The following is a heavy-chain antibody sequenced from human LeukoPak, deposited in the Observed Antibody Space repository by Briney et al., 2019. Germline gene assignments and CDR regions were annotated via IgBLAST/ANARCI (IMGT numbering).Heavy chain of an antibody. CDR2: IGGSGVNA. D-gene: IGHD5-18*01. V-gene: IGHV3-23*01. CDR1: GFTFSNYA. Sequence: QSGGSLRLSCAASGFTFSNYAMAGVRQAPGKGLEWVSVIGGSGVNAYYADSVKGRFTISRDNSKNTVYLQMNSLRADDTALYYCAKDSTWIQLWFDYWGQGTLVTVSS. J-gene: IGHJ4*02. CDR3: AKDSTWIQLWFDY.